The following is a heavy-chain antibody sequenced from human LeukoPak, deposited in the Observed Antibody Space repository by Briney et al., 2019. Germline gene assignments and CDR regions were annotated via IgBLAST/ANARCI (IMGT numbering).Heavy chain of an antibody. D-gene: IGHD6-13*01. CDR3: AREEQELVRDYYMDV. CDR1: GFIFSNFA. J-gene: IGHJ6*03. V-gene: IGHV3-30*01. Sequence: PGGSLRLSCAASGFIFSNFAMHWVRQAPGKGLEWVALVSYDGSHTYYADSMKGRFTISRDNSRNVLYLQMTSLSGGDSAVYYCAREEQELVRDYYMDVWGKGTTVTVSS. CDR2: VSYDGSHT.